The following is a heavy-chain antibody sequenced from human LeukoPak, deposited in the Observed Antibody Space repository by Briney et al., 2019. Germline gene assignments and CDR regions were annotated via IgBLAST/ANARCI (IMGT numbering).Heavy chain of an antibody. CDR2: INHSGST. CDR1: GGSFSGYY. D-gene: IGHD4-11*01. Sequence: SETLSLTCAVYGGSFSGYYWSWIRQPPGKGLEWIGEINHSGSTNYNPSRKSRVTLSVDTSKNQFSLKLSSVTAADTAVYYCARGFNTVSPFDYWGQGTLVTVSS. J-gene: IGHJ4*02. V-gene: IGHV4-34*01. CDR3: ARGFNTVSPFDY.